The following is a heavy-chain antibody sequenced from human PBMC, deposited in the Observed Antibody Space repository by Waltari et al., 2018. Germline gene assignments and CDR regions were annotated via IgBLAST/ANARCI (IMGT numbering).Heavy chain of an antibody. Sequence: QVQLVQSGAEVKKPGSSVKVSCKASGGTFSSYAISWVRQAPGHGLEWTGGIIPIFGTANYAKKFQGRVTITADESTSTAYMELSSLRSEDTAVYYCASRCSSTSCTYYYYGMDVWGQGTTVTVSS. V-gene: IGHV1-69*01. J-gene: IGHJ6*02. CDR3: ASRCSSTSCTYYYYGMDV. D-gene: IGHD2-2*01. CDR1: GGTFSSYA. CDR2: IIPIFGTA.